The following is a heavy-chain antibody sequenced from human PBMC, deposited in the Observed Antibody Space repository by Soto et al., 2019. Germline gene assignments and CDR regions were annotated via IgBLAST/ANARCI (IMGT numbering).Heavy chain of an antibody. V-gene: IGHV4-59*08. CDR3: ASPGKYAQSLDP. J-gene: IGHJ5*02. D-gene: IGHD2-2*01. Sequence: QVQLQESGPGLVKPSETLSLTCTVSDGSISPYYWAWIRQPPGKGLEWVGYIYYSGSTSYNPSLKSRVTLSLETSKSPFSLRLSSVTASDTAVYYCASPGKYAQSLDPWGQGTLVTVSS. CDR1: DGSISPYY. CDR2: IYYSGST.